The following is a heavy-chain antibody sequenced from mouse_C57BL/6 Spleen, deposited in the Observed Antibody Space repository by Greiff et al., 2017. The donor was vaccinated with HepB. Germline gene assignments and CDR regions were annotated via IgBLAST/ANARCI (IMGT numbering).Heavy chain of an antibody. J-gene: IGHJ2*01. V-gene: IGHV14-2*01. D-gene: IGHD2-10*02. CDR3: ARQALDGYCDY. CDR1: GFNIKDYY. CDR2: IDPEDGET. Sequence: EVQLQQSGAELVKPGASVKLSCTASGFNIKDYYMHWVKQRTEQGLEWIGRIDPEDGETKYAPKFQGTATIPADTSSTPAYLQRSSLTSEDTAVYYGARQALDGYCDYWGQGTTLTVSS.